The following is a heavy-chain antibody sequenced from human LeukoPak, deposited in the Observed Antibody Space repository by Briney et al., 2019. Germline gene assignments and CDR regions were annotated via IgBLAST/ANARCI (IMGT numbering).Heavy chain of an antibody. D-gene: IGHD3-3*01. V-gene: IGHV4-59*08. CDR3: ARSQVGEAYYDFWSGPTDNYYFDY. CDR1: GGSISSYY. CDR2: IYYSGST. J-gene: IGHJ4*02. Sequence: SGTLSLTCTVSGGSISSYYWSWIRQPAGKGLEWIGYIYYSGSTNYNPSLKSRVTISVDTSKNQFSLKLSSVTAADTAVYYCARSQVGEAYYDFWSGPTDNYYFDYWGQGTLVTVSS.